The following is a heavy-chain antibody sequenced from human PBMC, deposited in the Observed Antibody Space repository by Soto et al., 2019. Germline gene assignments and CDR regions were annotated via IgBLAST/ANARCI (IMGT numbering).Heavy chain of an antibody. Sequence: EVQLLESGGGLVQPGGSLRLSCAASGFTFSSYAMSWVRQAPGKGLEWVSAISGSGGSTYYADSVKGRFTISRDNSKNTLYLQMNSLRAEDTAVYYCAKARAQYYDFWSGYPVDYWGPGTLVTVSS. CDR3: AKARAQYYDFWSGYPVDY. CDR2: ISGSGGST. D-gene: IGHD3-3*01. J-gene: IGHJ4*02. V-gene: IGHV3-23*01. CDR1: GFTFSSYA.